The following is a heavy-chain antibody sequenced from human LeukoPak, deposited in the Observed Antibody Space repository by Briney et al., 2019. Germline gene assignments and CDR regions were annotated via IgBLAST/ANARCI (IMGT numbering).Heavy chain of an antibody. V-gene: IGHV4-38-2*02. Sequence: SETLSLTCTVSGYSISSGYYWGWIRQPPGKGLEWIGSIYHSGSTYYNPSLKSRVTISVDTSKNQFSLKLSSVTAADTAVYYCARVTGGSDYGYYFDYWGQGTLVTVSS. CDR1: GYSISSGYY. J-gene: IGHJ4*02. CDR2: IYHSGST. D-gene: IGHD4-17*01. CDR3: ARVTGGSDYGYYFDY.